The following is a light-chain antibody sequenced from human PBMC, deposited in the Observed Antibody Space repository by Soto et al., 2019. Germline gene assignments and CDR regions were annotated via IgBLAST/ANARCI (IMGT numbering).Light chain of an antibody. CDR3: QQRSNWPGT. V-gene: IGKV3-11*01. J-gene: IGKJ5*01. Sequence: EIVLTQSPGTLSLSPGDRATLSCRASQSLNSDFLAWYQQKPGQAPRLLIYDASNRATGIPARFSGSGSGTDFTLTISSLEPEDFAVYYCQQRSNWPGTFGQGTRLEIK. CDR2: DAS. CDR1: QSLNSD.